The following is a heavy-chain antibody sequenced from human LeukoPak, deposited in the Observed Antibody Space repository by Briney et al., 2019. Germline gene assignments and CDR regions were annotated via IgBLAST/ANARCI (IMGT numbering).Heavy chain of an antibody. Sequence: GGSLRLSCAASGFTFSTYAMSWVRQAPGKGLGWVSAITGTGAGDSTYYADSVKGRFTISRDNSKNPQYLQMNSLGAEDTAVYYCAKDRGGTGNAYYFDSWGQGTLVTVSS. V-gene: IGHV3-23*01. D-gene: IGHD7-27*01. CDR2: ITGTGAGDST. CDR1: GFTFSTYA. CDR3: AKDRGGTGNAYYFDS. J-gene: IGHJ4*02.